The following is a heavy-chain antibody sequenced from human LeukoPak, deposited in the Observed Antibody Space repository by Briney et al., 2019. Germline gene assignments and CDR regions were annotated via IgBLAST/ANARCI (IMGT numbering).Heavy chain of an antibody. Sequence: GGSLRLSCAASGFTSNYMSWVRQAPGKGLEWISLIYTDGTTTFYADSVKGRFTLSRDNSKNTFYLQMNGLRPEDTAVYYCASDGYNYFEFWGQGTLVIVSS. D-gene: IGHD5-24*01. V-gene: IGHV3-53*01. J-gene: IGHJ4*02. CDR1: GFTSNY. CDR2: IYTDGTT. CDR3: ASDGYNYFEF.